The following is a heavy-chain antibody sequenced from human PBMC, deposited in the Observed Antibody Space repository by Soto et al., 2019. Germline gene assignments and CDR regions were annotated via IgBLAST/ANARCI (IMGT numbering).Heavy chain of an antibody. D-gene: IGHD3-22*01. V-gene: IGHV4-30-2*01. Sequence: SETLSLTCTVSGDSISRSTYYWGWIRQPPGKGLEWIGYIYYGGSTYYNPSLQSRVTMSVDRSRNQFSLKLNSVTAADTAVYYCARVRREYDNSGPVDYWGQGTLVTVSS. CDR3: ARVRREYDNSGPVDY. CDR2: IYYGGST. CDR1: GDSISRSTYY. J-gene: IGHJ4*02.